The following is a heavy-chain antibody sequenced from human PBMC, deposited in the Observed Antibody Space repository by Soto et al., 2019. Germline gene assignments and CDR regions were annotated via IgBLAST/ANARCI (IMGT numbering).Heavy chain of an antibody. Sequence: ASVKVSCKASGYTFTSYDINWVRQATGQGLEWMGWMNPNSGNTGYAQKFHGRVTMTRNTSISTAYMELSSLRSEDTAVYYCGLSDIYGSGSYYNLPDYWGQGTLVTVSS. CDR1: GYTFTSYD. CDR3: GLSDIYGSGSYYNLPDY. J-gene: IGHJ4*02. D-gene: IGHD3-10*01. CDR2: MNPNSGNT. V-gene: IGHV1-8*01.